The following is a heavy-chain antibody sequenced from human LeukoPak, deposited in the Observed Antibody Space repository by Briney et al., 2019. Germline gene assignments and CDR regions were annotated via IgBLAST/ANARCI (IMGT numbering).Heavy chain of an antibody. D-gene: IGHD3-10*01. J-gene: IGHJ4*02. V-gene: IGHV3-74*01. Sequence: PGGSLRLSCAASGFTFSSKWVHWVRQAPGKGLVWVSRIHKDGSSTTYADSVKGRFTISKDNAKNTLYLQMNSLRAEDTAMYYCAREAYGSGNYYSDYWGQGTLVTVSS. CDR1: GFTFSSKW. CDR2: IHKDGSST. CDR3: AREAYGSGNYYSDY.